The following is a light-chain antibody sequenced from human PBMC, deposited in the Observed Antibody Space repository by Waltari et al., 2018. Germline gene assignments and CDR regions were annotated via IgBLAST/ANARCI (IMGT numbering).Light chain of an antibody. CDR1: QSVNNY. V-gene: IGKV3-11*01. Sequence: EIVLTQSPPTLSLSPGARATLSCRASQSVNNYLDWYQQKPGQAPRLLIYGISNRATGVPARFSGSGSGTDFTLTISSLDPEDSAVYYCQQRYNWLTFGGGTKVEIK. J-gene: IGKJ4*01. CDR2: GIS. CDR3: QQRYNWLT.